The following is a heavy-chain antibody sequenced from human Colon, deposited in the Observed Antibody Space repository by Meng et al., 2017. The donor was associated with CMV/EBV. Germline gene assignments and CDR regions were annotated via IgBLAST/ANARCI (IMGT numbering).Heavy chain of an antibody. CDR1: GFTFDDYA. CDR3: AKGGSDLDYFFDY. D-gene: IGHD2/OR15-2a*01. Sequence: GGSLRLSCEASGFTFDDYAMNWVRQVPGKGLEWISLISWDGENSYYADAVKGRFTISRDNSKNSLYLQITSLRHDDTAVYYCAKGGSDLDYFFDYWGQGTLVTVSS. V-gene: IGHV3-43D*03. CDR2: ISWDGENS. J-gene: IGHJ4*02.